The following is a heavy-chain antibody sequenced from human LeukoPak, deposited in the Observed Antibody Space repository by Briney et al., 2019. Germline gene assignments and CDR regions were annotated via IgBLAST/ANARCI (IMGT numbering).Heavy chain of an antibody. CDR3: TTDRGIAVCPLFDH. D-gene: IGHD6-19*01. J-gene: IGHJ4*02. CDR2: IKSKTDGGSI. V-gene: IGHV3-15*01. Sequence: GGSLRLSCAASGLSISHAWMSWVRQAPGKGLELVGHIKSKTDGGSIDYAAPVKDRFTILRDDSRNTLFLQMNSLKTEDSAVYFCTTDRGIAVCPLFDHWGQGTLVTVSS. CDR1: GLSISHAW.